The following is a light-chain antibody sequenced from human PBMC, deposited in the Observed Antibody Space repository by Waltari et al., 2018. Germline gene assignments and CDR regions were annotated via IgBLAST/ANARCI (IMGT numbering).Light chain of an antibody. CDR3: SSYAGSDNLVV. CDR1: SSDVGGYDY. Sequence: QSALTQPPSASGSPGQSVTISCTGTSSDVGGYDYVSWYQQHPVNAPKHILYEVNKRPSGVPNRFSGSQSGNTASLTVSGLQAEDEAHYYCSSYAGSDNLVVFGGGTKLTVL. J-gene: IGLJ2*01. CDR2: EVN. V-gene: IGLV2-8*01.